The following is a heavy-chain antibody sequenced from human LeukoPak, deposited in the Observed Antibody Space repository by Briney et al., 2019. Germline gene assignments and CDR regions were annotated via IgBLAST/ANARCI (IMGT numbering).Heavy chain of an antibody. J-gene: IGHJ4*02. Sequence: GGSLRLSCAASGFTFSSYWMSWVRQAPGTGLGWVANIKQDGSEKYYVDSVKGRFTISRDNAKNSLYLQMNSLRAEDTAVYYCAREYCSGGTCYLPGYWGQGTLVTVSS. D-gene: IGHD2-15*01. CDR1: GFTFSSYW. CDR2: IKQDGSEK. V-gene: IGHV3-7*03. CDR3: AREYCSGGTCYLPGY.